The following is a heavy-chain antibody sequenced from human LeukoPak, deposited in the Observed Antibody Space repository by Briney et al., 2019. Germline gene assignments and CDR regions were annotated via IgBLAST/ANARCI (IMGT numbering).Heavy chain of an antibody. J-gene: IGHJ6*03. CDR1: GYTFTSYG. Sequence: ASVTVSCKASGYTFTSYGISWVRQAPGQGLEWMGWISAYNGNTNYAQKLQGRVTMTTDTSTSTAYMELRSLRSDDTAVYYCARDSPDPYYYDSSGYYYPYYYYYMDVWGKGTTVTVSS. D-gene: IGHD3-22*01. CDR2: ISAYNGNT. CDR3: ARDSPDPYYYDSSGYYYPYYYYYMDV. V-gene: IGHV1-18*01.